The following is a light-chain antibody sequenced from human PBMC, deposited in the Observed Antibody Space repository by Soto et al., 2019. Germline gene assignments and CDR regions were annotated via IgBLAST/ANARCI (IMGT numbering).Light chain of an antibody. CDR1: SSDVGGYNS. J-gene: IGLJ1*01. CDR3: NSYTSSSTLNYV. CDR2: DVS. Sequence: QSVLTQPASVSGPPGQSLTISCTGTSSDVGGYNSVSWYQQHPGKAPKLMIYDVSNRPSGVSNRFSGSKSGNTASLTISGLQAEDEADYYCNSYTSSSTLNYVFGTGTKVTVL. V-gene: IGLV2-14*01.